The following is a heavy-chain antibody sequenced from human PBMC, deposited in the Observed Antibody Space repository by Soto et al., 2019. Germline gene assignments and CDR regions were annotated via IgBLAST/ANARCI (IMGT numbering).Heavy chain of an antibody. CDR3: ATCRISGGRDV. CDR1: VGTISSYY. J-gene: IGHJ6*02. V-gene: IGHV4-59*12. CDR2: IYSRGTT. Sequence: PSETLSLTCSVSVGTISSYYWSWIRQPPGKGLEWIGYIYSRGTTSYNPSLKSRATILVDTSKNQFSLRLTSVTATDTAVYYCATCRISGGRDVWGQGKTCTGSS.